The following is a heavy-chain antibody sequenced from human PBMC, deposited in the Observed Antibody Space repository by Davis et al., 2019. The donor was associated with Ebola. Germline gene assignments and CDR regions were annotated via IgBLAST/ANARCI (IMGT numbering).Heavy chain of an antibody. CDR1: GGSISSGTYY. CDR3: ARLSGLFSSSSGALYFDL. V-gene: IGHV4-39*07. CDR2: IYYNGRT. D-gene: IGHD6-6*01. J-gene: IGHJ2*01. Sequence: SETLFLTCSVSGGSISSGTYYWGWVRQPPGKGLEWIGAIYYNGRTYYNSSLEGRVTISLDTSKNQFSLKLRSVTAADTAVYFCARLSGLFSSSSGALYFDLWGRGTLVSVSS.